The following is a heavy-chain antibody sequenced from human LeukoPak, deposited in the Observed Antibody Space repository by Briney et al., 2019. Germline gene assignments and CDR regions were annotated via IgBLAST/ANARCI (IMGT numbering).Heavy chain of an antibody. CDR3: ARQPGSHGVFWFDP. D-gene: IGHD3-10*01. CDR1: GFTFSSFE. Sequence: GGSLRLSCAASGFTFSSFEMNWVRQAPGKGLEWVSYIRSSGSTTYYADSVKGRFTISRDNAKSSLYLQMNSLRAEDTAVYYCARQPGSHGVFWFDPWGQGTLVTVSS. CDR2: IRSSGSTT. V-gene: IGHV3-48*03. J-gene: IGHJ5*02.